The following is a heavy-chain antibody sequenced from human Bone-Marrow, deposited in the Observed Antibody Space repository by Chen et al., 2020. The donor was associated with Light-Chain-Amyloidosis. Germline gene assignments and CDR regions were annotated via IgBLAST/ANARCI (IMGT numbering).Heavy chain of an antibody. CDR1: GGSFSGYY. D-gene: IGHD3-3*01. CDR2: INHSGST. V-gene: IGHV4-34*01. CDR3: ARVNPNYDFWSGYYWHFDY. Sequence: QVQLQQWGAGLLKPSETLSLTCAVYGGSFSGYYWSWIRQPPGKGLEWIGEINHSGSTNCNPSLKSRVTISVDTSKNQFSLKLSSVTAADTAVYYCARVNPNYDFWSGYYWHFDYWGQGTLVTVSS. J-gene: IGHJ4*02.